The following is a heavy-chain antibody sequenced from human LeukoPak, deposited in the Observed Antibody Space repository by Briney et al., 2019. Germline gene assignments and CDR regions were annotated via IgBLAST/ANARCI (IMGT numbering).Heavy chain of an antibody. D-gene: IGHD4-17*01. CDR2: INHSGYT. V-gene: IGHV4-34*01. CDR1: VVSFHDYY. CDR3: TRMTTGQDY. J-gene: IGHJ4*02. Sequence: SETLSLTCALSVVSFHDYYWNFFRQTPGKGLYWIGEINHSGYTNDSPSLKSRFTISIDTSRNQFSLNLRSVTATDTGFYYCTRMTTGQDYWGQGTLVTVSS.